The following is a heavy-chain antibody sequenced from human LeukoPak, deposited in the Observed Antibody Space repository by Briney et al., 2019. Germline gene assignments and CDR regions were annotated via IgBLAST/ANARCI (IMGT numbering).Heavy chain of an antibody. CDR3: ARGYDSSGYYYGYDWFDP. J-gene: IGHJ5*02. CDR2: IIPILGIA. V-gene: IGHV1-69*04. CDR1: GGTFSSYA. D-gene: IGHD3-22*01. Sequence: SVKVSCKASGGTFSSYAISWVRQAPGQGLEWMGRIIPILGIANYAQKFQGRVTITADKSTSTAYMELSSLRSEDTAVYYCARGYDSSGYYYGYDWFDPWGQGTLVTVSS.